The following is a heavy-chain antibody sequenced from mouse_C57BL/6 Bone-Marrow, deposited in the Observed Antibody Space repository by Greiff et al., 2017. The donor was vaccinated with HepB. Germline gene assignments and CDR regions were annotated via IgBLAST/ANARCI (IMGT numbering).Heavy chain of an antibody. CDR1: GYTFTSYW. CDR2: INPSNGGT. D-gene: IGHD1-1*01. V-gene: IGHV1-53*01. J-gene: IGHJ3*01. Sequence: QVQLQQPGTELVKPGASVKLSCKASGYTFTSYWMHWVKQRPGQGLEWIGNINPSNGGTNYNEKFKSKATLTVDKSSSTAYMQLSSLTSEDSAVYYWARWGNGSSLAWFAYWGQGTLVTVSA. CDR3: ARWGNGSSLAWFAY.